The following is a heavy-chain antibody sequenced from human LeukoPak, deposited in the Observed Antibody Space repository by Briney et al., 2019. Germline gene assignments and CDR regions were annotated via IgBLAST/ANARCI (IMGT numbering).Heavy chain of an antibody. CDR3: ARATEMVRGVLIDY. J-gene: IGHJ4*02. CDR1: GASISSSNW. Sequence: SGTLSLTCAVSGASISSSNWWSWVRPPPGKGLEWIGETYHRGSTNYNPSLRSRVTISVDTSKNQFSLKLSSVTAADTAVYYCARATEMVRGVLIDYWGQGTLVTVSS. V-gene: IGHV4-4*02. D-gene: IGHD3-10*01. CDR2: TYHRGST.